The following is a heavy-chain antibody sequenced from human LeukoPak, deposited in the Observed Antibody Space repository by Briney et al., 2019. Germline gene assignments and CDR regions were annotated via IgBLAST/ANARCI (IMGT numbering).Heavy chain of an antibody. CDR2: IYHSGST. Sequence: SETLSLTCTVSGYSISSGYYWGWIRQPPGKGLEWIGSIYHSGSTYYNPSLKSRVTISVDTSKNQFSLKLSSVTAADTAEYYCARDPGVEMATIYFDYWGQGTLVTVSS. V-gene: IGHV4-38-2*02. J-gene: IGHJ4*02. CDR1: GYSISSGYY. D-gene: IGHD5-24*01. CDR3: ARDPGVEMATIYFDY.